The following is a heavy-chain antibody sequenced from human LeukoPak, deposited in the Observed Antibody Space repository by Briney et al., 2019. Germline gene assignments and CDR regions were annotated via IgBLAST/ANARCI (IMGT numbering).Heavy chain of an antibody. D-gene: IGHD3-22*01. CDR3: ARENMVVVGSFDY. Sequence: SETLSLTCTVSGGSISSGDYYWSWIRQPPGKGLEWIGYIYYSGSTYYNPSLKSRVTISVDTSKNQFSLKLCSVTAADTAVYYCARENMVVVGSFDYWGQGTLVTVSS. J-gene: IGHJ4*02. V-gene: IGHV4-30-4*01. CDR1: GGSISSGDYY. CDR2: IYYSGST.